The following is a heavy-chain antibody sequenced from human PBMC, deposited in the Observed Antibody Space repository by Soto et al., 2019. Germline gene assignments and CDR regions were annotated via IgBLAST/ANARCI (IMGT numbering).Heavy chain of an antibody. J-gene: IGHJ4*02. CDR2: ISPQGGST. V-gene: IGHV3-64D*06. Sequence: XGSLRLSCSASGFAVSSYAMHWVRQTPGKGLEYVSAISPQGGSTYYADSVKGRFTITRDDSKNTVYLQMSSLRPDDTAVYYCVNMMIARGAFDFWGQGTLVT. CDR3: VNMMIARGAFDF. D-gene: IGHD2-21*01. CDR1: GFAVSSYA.